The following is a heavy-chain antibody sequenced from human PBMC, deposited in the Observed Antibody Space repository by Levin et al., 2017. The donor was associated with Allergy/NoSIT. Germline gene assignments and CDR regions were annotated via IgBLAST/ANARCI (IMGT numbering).Heavy chain of an antibody. CDR3: ARAGHVVTTVDF. CDR2: INPKSGAT. V-gene: IGHV1-2*06. CDR1: GYTFTDYF. Sequence: AASVKVSCVASGYTFTDYFLHWVRQAPGQGLEWMGRINPKSGATIYAQEFLGRVAMTRDTSTSTVYVELTRLRSGDTAVYFCARAGHVVTTVDFWGPGTLVTVSS. D-gene: IGHD4-17*01. J-gene: IGHJ4*02.